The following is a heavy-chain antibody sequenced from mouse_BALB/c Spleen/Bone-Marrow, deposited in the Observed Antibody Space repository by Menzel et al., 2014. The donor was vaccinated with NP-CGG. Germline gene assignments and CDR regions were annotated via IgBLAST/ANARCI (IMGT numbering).Heavy chain of an antibody. J-gene: IGHJ4*01. Sequence: QVQLQQSGPGLVAPSQSLSITCTVSGFSLTGFGINWIRQPPGKGLEWLGMIWGDGTTDYNSALKSRLSIKKDNSKSQVFLKMNSLQAGDTARYYCAREKYGNYYAMDDWGQGTSVTVSS. V-gene: IGHV2-6-7*01. CDR1: GFSLTGFG. D-gene: IGHD2-10*02. CDR3: AREKYGNYYAMDD. CDR2: IWGDGTT.